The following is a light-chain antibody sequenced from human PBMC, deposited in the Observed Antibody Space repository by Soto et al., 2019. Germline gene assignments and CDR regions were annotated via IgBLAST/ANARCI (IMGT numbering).Light chain of an antibody. Sequence: QSALTQPASVSGSPGQSITISCTGTRSDIGGYRYVSWYQQHPGKAPKLMISEISNRPSGVPNRFSGSKSGNTASLTISGLQAEDEADYYCSSYSSSSTYVVFGGGTQLTVL. V-gene: IGLV2-14*01. J-gene: IGLJ2*01. CDR3: SSYSSSSTYVV. CDR1: RSDIGGYRY. CDR2: EIS.